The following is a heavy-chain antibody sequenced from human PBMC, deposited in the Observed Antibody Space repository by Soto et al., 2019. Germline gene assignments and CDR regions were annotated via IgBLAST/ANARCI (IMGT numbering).Heavy chain of an antibody. J-gene: IGHJ4*02. CDR3: VRENEMAGATSAFEY. D-gene: IGHD1-26*01. CDR1: GFRGNYYS. Sequence: PGGSLRRSGEASGFRGNYYSMNWVSQAPQKGLESVSLIDARSNYIYYADSVKGRFTISRDNARNSLYLQMDSLRVEDTAVYYCVRENEMAGATSAFEYWGQGT. CDR2: IDARSNYI. V-gene: IGHV3-21*06.